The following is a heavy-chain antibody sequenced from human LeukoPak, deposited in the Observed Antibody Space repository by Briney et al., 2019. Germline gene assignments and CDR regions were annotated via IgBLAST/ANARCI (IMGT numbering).Heavy chain of an antibody. J-gene: IGHJ4*02. D-gene: IGHD6-19*01. V-gene: IGHV4-59*01. CDR2: IYYSGST. CDR1: GGSFSGYY. Sequence: SETLSLTCAVYGGSFSGYYWSWIRQPPGKGLEWIGYIYYSGSTNYNPSLKSRVTISVDTSKNQFSLKLSSVTAADTAVYYCARADSSGWEIDYWGQGTLVTVSS. CDR3: ARADSSGWEIDY.